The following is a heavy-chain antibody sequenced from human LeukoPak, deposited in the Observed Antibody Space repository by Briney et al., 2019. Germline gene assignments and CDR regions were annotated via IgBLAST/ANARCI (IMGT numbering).Heavy chain of an antibody. J-gene: IGHJ4*02. CDR3: ARDRDSSGGVFDY. CDR2: IIPIFGIA. CDR1: GGTFSSYA. V-gene: IGHV1-69*04. D-gene: IGHD3-22*01. Sequence: SVKVSCKASGGTFSSYAISRVRQAPGQGLEWMGRIIPIFGIANYAQKFQGRVTITADKSTSTAYMELSSLRSEDTAVYYCARDRDSSGGVFDYWGQGTLVTVSS.